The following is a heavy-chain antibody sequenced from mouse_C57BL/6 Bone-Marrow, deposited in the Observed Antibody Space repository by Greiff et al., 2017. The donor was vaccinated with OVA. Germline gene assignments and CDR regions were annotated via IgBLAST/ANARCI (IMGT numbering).Heavy chain of an antibody. CDR1: GYTFTSYW. V-gene: IGHV1-64*01. CDR2: IHPNSGST. D-gene: IGHD1-1*01. Sequence: QVQLKQPGAELVKPGASVKLSCKASGYTFTSYWMHWVKQRPGQGLEWIGMIHPNSGSTNYNEKFKSKATLTVDKSSSTAYMQLSSLTSEDSAVYYCARRRAITTVVAWYFDYWGQGTTLTVSS. CDR3: ARRRAITTVVAWYFDY. J-gene: IGHJ2*01.